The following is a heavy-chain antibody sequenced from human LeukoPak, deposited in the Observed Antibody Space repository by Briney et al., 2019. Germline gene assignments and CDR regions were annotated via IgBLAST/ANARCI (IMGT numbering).Heavy chain of an antibody. J-gene: IGHJ4*02. CDR2: INAGNGNT. V-gene: IGHV1-3*01. Sequence: ASVKLSCKASGYTFTSYAMHWVRQAPGRRLEWMGWINAGNGNTKYSQTFQGRVTITRDTSASTAYMELSSLRSDTAVYYCARGGLLWFGELLGYFDYWGQGTLVTVSS. CDR1: GYTFTSYA. CDR3: ARGGLLWFGELLGYFDY. D-gene: IGHD3-10*01.